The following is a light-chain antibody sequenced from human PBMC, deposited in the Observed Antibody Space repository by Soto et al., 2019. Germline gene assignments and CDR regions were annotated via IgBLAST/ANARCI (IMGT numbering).Light chain of an antibody. CDR2: EVS. CDR1: NSNLGAGYD. J-gene: IGLJ2*01. V-gene: IGLV1-40*01. Sequence: QSVLTQPPSVSGAPGQRVTISCTGNNSNLGAGYDVHWYQQLPGAAPKLMIYEVSLRPSGVSHRFSGSKSVNTASLTISGLQAEDEADYYCSSYTTSSTRVFGGGTKVTVL. CDR3: SSYTTSSTRV.